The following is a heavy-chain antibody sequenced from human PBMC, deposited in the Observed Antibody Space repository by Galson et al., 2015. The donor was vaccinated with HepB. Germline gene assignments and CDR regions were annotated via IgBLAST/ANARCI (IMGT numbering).Heavy chain of an antibody. D-gene: IGHD2-8*01. V-gene: IGHV3-33*01. Sequence: SLRLSCAASGFTFSSYGMHWVRQAPGKGLEWVAVIWYDGSNKYYADSVKGRFTISRDNSKNTLYLQMNSLRAEDTAVYYCARDPGGVYFDYWGQGTLVTVSS. CDR1: GFTFSSYG. CDR3: ARDPGGVYFDY. CDR2: IWYDGSNK. J-gene: IGHJ4*02.